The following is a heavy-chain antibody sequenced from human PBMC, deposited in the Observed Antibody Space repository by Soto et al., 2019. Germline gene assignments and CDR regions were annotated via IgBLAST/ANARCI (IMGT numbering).Heavy chain of an antibody. V-gene: IGHV2-5*02. CDR3: AHTSGGGNSACFDY. CDR2: IYWDDDK. J-gene: IGHJ4*02. Sequence: QITLKESGPTLVKPTQTLTLTCTFSGFSLSTSRVGVGWIRQPPGKALEWLALIYWDDDKRYSPSLKSRLTITKDTSKNQVVLTMTNTDPVDTATYYCAHTSGGGNSACFDYCGQGTLVTVSS. CDR1: GFSLSTSRVG. D-gene: IGHD2-21*02.